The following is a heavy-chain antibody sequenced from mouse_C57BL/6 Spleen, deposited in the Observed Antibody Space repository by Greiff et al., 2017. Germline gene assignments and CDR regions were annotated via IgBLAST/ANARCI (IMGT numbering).Heavy chain of an antibody. D-gene: IGHD1-1*01. J-gene: IGHJ2*01. CDR2: IHPNSGST. V-gene: IGHV1-64*01. Sequence: QVQLQQPGAELVKPGASVKLSCKASGYTFTSYWMHWVKQRPGQGLEWIGMIHPNSGSTNYNEKFKSKATLTVDKSSSTAYMQLSILTSEDSAVYYCARWAYGYGSSYDYFDYWGQGTTLTVSS. CDR1: GYTFTSYW. CDR3: ARWAYGYGSSYDYFDY.